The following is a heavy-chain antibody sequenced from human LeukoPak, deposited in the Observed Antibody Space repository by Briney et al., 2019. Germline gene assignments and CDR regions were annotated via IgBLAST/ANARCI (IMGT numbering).Heavy chain of an antibody. Sequence: PGGSLRLSCAASGFTFSSYAMSWVCQAPGKGLEWVSAISGSSGNTNHADSVKGRFTISRDNSKSTLYLQMNSLRAEDTAVYYCAKVDGYYYGSGSYSHDYWGQGTLVTVSS. CDR2: ISGSSGNT. CDR3: AKVDGYYYGSGSYSHDY. CDR1: GFTFSSYA. J-gene: IGHJ4*02. V-gene: IGHV3-23*01. D-gene: IGHD3-10*01.